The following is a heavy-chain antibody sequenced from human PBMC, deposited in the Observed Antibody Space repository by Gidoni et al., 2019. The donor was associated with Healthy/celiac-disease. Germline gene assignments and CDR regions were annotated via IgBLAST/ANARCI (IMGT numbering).Heavy chain of an antibody. CDR2: IYSGGST. V-gene: IGHV3-53*02. D-gene: IGHD5-12*01. CDR3: ARGGWATDFDY. CDR1: GFTVSSNY. Sequence: EVPLVETGGGLIQPGGSLRLSCAASGFTVSSNYMGWVRQGPGKGLEWVSVIYSGGSTYYADSGKGRFTISRDNSKNTLYLQMNSMRAEDTAVYYCARGGWATDFDYWGQGTLVTVSS. J-gene: IGHJ4*02.